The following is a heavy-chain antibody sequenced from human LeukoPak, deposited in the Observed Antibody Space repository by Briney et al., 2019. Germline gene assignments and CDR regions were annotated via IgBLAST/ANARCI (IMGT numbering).Heavy chain of an antibody. CDR3: AREFTVAGTSDDAFDI. V-gene: IGHV3-30*02. Sequence: GGSLRLSCAASGFTFSNYAMSWVRQAPGKGLEWVAFIRYDGNNKFYGDSVKGRFTISRDNAKNTLYLQMNSLRAEDTAVYYCAREFTVAGTSDDAFDIWGQGTMVTVSS. CDR1: GFTFSNYA. J-gene: IGHJ3*02. CDR2: IRYDGNNK. D-gene: IGHD6-19*01.